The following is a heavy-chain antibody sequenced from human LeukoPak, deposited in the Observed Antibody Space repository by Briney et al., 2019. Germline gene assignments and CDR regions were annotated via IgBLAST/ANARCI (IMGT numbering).Heavy chain of an antibody. CDR3: ASSVAAAGTEDY. CDR1: GFTFSSYW. D-gene: IGHD6-13*01. CDR2: IYSGGST. V-gene: IGHV3-53*01. Sequence: GGSLRLSCAASGFTFSSYWMHWVRQAPGKGLEWVSVIYSGGSTYYADSVKGRFTISRDNSKNTLYLQMNSLRAEDTAVYYCASSVAAAGTEDYWGQGTLVTVSS. J-gene: IGHJ4*02.